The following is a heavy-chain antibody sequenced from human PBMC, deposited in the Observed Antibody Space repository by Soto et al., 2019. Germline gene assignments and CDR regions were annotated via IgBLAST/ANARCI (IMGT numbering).Heavy chain of an antibody. V-gene: IGHV1-46*03. CDR2: INPSGGST. J-gene: IGHJ4*02. CDR3: ARGGYCSGGSCFPVDY. Sequence: QVQLVQSGAEVKKPGASVKVSCKASGYTFTSYYMHWVRQAPGQGLEWMGIINPSGGSTSYTQKFQGGATMPRDTPTSTVHMERSSLSADDAAVYFCARGGYCSGGSCFPVDYWGQGTLVTGSS. D-gene: IGHD2-15*01. CDR1: GYTFTSYY.